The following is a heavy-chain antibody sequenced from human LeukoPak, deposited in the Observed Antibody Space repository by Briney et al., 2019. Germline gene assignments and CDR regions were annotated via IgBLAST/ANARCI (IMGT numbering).Heavy chain of an antibody. V-gene: IGHV4-31*03. CDR3: ARDIEATGLFDP. D-gene: IGHD5-12*01. J-gene: IGHJ5*02. Sequence: SETLSLTCTVSGGSISSGGYYWSWIRQHPGKGLEWIGYIYYSGSTYYNPSLKSRVTISVDTSKNQFSLKLSSVTAADTAVYYCARDIEATGLFDPWGQGTLVTVSS. CDR1: GGSISSGGYY. CDR2: IYYSGST.